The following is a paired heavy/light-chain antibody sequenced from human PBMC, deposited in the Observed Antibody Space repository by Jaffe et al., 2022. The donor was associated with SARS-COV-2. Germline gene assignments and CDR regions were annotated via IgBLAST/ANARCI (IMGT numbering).Light chain of an antibody. V-gene: IGLV1-44*01. J-gene: IGLJ2*01. CDR1: SSNIGSNT. CDR3: AAWDDSLNVVV. CDR2: SNN. Sequence: QSVLTQPPSASGTPGQRVTISCSGSSSNIGSNTVNWYQQLPGTAPKLLIYSNNQRPSGVPDRFSGSKSGTSASLAISGLQSEDEADYYCAAWDDSLNVVVFGGGTKLTVL.
Heavy chain of an antibody. V-gene: IGHV1-18*01. Sequence: QVQLVQSGAEVKKPGASVKVSCKASGYTFTSYGISWVRQAPGQGLEWMGWISAYNGNTNYAQKLQGRVTMTTDTSTSTAYMELRSLRSDDTAVYYCARVFGGGYYYGSGSYYTWDSNWFDPWGQGTLVTVSS. CDR2: ISAYNGNT. J-gene: IGHJ5*02. CDR1: GYTFTSYG. D-gene: IGHD3-10*01. CDR3: ARVFGGGYYYGSGSYYTWDSNWFDP.